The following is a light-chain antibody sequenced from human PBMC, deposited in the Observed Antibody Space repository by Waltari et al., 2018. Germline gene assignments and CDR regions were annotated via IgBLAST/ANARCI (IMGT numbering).Light chain of an antibody. CDR2: LVS. V-gene: IGKV2-28*01. CDR1: QSLLHSSGYTF. Sequence: DIVMTQSPLSLPVSPGEPASISCRSSQSLLHSSGYTFLDWYLQKPGQSPQLLICLVSNRASGVPDRFSGSGSGTDFTLKISRVEAEDVGVYYCMQARQTPWTFGQVTKVEIK. J-gene: IGKJ1*01. CDR3: MQARQTPWT.